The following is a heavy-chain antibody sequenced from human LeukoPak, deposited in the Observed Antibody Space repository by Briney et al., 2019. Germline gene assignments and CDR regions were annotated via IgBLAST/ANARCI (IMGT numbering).Heavy chain of an antibody. CDR3: TSRYCTSTNCYSFDI. CDR2: ISSSSAHI. D-gene: IGHD2-2*01. V-gene: IGHV3-21*01. Sequence: PGGSLRLSCAASGFSFSTYSMNLVRQAPGKGLEWVSSISSSSAHIFYADSVRGRFSISRDNAKYSLYLQMNSLRVEDTAVYYCTSRYCTSTNCYSFDIWGQGTMVTASS. CDR1: GFSFSTYS. J-gene: IGHJ3*02.